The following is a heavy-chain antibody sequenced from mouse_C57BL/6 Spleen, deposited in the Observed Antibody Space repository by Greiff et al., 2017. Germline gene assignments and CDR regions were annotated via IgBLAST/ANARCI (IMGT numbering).Heavy chain of an antibody. CDR1: GYTFTDYY. Sequence: VQLQQSGPVLVKPGASVKMSCKASGYTFTDYYMNWVKQSHGKSLEWIGVINPYNGGTSYNQKFKGKATLTVDKYSSTAYMELNSLTAEDSAVYYCARGAYGNYGAMDYWGQGTAVTVSA. V-gene: IGHV1-19*01. CDR2: INPYNGGT. J-gene: IGHJ4*01. CDR3: ARGAYGNYGAMDY. D-gene: IGHD2-10*02.